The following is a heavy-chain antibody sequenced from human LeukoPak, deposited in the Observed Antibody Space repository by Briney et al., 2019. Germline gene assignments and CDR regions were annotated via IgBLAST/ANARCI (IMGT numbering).Heavy chain of an antibody. CDR3: ARGGAQAGVTRQYYFDY. CDR2: IYYSGST. D-gene: IGHD4-4*01. Sequence: PSETLSLTCTVSGGSISSYYWSWIRQPPGKGLEWIGYIYYSGSTYYNPSLKSRVTISVDTSKNQFSLKLSSVTAADTAVYYCARGGAQAGVTRQYYFDYWGQGTLVTASS. J-gene: IGHJ4*02. V-gene: IGHV4-59*01. CDR1: GGSISSYY.